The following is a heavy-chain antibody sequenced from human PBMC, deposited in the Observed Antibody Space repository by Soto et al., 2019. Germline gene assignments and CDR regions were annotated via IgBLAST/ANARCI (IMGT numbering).Heavy chain of an antibody. CDR3: ASIGPRLRWLN. D-gene: IGHD4-17*01. J-gene: IGHJ4*02. CDR1: GGSVSSGSYY. CDR2: IYYSGST. Sequence: SETLSLTCTVSGGSVSSGSYYWSWIRQPPGKGLEWIGYIYYSGSTNYNPSLKSRVTISVDTSKNQFSLKLSSVTAADTAVYYCASIGPRLRWLNWGQGTLVTVSS. V-gene: IGHV4-61*01.